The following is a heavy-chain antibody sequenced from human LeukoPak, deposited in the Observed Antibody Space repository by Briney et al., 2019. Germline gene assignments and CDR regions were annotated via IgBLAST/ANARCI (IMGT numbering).Heavy chain of an antibody. CDR2: ISWNSGSI. J-gene: IGHJ4*02. Sequence: GGSLRLSCAASGFIFDDYAMHWVRQAPGKGLEWVSGISWNSGSIGYADSVKGRFTISRDNAKNSLYLQMNSLRAEDMASYYCAKGGDYYDSSGGFDYWGQGTLVTVSS. CDR1: GFIFDDYA. CDR3: AKGGDYYDSSGGFDY. V-gene: IGHV3-9*03. D-gene: IGHD3-22*01.